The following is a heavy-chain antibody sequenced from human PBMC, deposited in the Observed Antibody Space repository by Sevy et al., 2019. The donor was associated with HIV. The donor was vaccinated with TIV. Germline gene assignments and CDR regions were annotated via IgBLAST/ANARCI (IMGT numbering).Heavy chain of an antibody. V-gene: IGHV4-59*01. CDR1: GDLIDAYY. Sequence: SETLSLTCTMSGDLIDAYYWTWIRQPPGKGLEWIGYIFSRGNINYNPSLKGRLTLSLDPSKFQFSLKLTSMTAADTAMYYCARSRDSGFYSALGLWGQGTMVTVSS. CDR2: IFSRGNI. J-gene: IGHJ3*01. D-gene: IGHD4-4*01. CDR3: ARSRDSGFYSALGL.